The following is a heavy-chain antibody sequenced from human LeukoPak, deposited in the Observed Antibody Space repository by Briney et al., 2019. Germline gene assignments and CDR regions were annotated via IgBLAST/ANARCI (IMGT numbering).Heavy chain of an antibody. D-gene: IGHD3-9*01. CDR1: GYTLTELS. CDR2: FDPEDGET. Sequence: ASVKVSCKVSGYTLTELSMHWVRQAPGEGLEWMGGFDPEDGETIYAQKFQGRVTMTEDTSTDTAYMELSSLRSEDTAVYYCATYYDISPSGDYYGMDVWGKGTTVTVSS. J-gene: IGHJ6*04. CDR3: ATYYDISPSGDYYGMDV. V-gene: IGHV1-24*01.